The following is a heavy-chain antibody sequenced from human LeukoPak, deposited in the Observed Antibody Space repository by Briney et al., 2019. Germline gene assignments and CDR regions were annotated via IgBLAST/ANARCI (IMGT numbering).Heavy chain of an antibody. Sequence: GGSLRLSCAASGFTFSSYAMSWVRQAPGKGLEWVSAISGSGGSTYYADSVKGRFTISRDNSKNTLYLQMNSLGAEDTAVYYCANFEGGETYYFDYWGQGTLVTVSS. CDR1: GFTFSSYA. V-gene: IGHV3-23*01. CDR2: ISGSGGST. D-gene: IGHD3-16*01. J-gene: IGHJ4*02. CDR3: ANFEGGETYYFDY.